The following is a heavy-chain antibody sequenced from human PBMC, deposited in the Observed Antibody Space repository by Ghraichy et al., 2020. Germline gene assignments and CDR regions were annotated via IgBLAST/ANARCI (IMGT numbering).Heavy chain of an antibody. CDR3: ARDGVVVVVAQEYYYYGMDV. J-gene: IGHJ6*02. D-gene: IGHD2-15*01. V-gene: IGHV3-30-3*01. CDR1: GFTFSSYA. CDR2: ISYDGSNK. Sequence: GGSLRLSCAASGFTFSSYAMHWVRQAPGKGLEWVAVISYDGSNKYYADSVKGRFTISRDNSKNTLYLQMNSLRAEDTAVYYCARDGVVVVVAQEYYYYGMDVWGQGTTVTVSS.